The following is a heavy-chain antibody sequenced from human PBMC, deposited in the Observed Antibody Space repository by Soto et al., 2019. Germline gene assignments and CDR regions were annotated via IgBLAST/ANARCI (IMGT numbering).Heavy chain of an antibody. CDR3: AKDSPEFYDGVVVITNAFDI. Sequence: GGSLRLSCAASGFTFSSYAMSWVRQAPGKGLEWVSAISGSGGSTYYADSVKGRFTISRDNSKNTLYLQMNSLRAEDTAVYYCAKDSPEFYDGVVVITNAFDIWGQGTMVTVSS. CDR1: GFTFSSYA. J-gene: IGHJ3*02. D-gene: IGHD3-22*01. V-gene: IGHV3-23*01. CDR2: ISGSGGST.